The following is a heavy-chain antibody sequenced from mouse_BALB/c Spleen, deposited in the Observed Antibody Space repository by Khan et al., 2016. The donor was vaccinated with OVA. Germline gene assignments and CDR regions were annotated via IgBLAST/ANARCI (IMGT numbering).Heavy chain of an antibody. CDR3: ARAYYRYDGYYAMDY. CDR2: IWGGGGT. Sequence: VQLQESGPGLVAPSQSLSITCTVSGFSLPRYNIHWVRQPPGKGLEWLGMIWGGGGTDYNSTLKSRLSISKDNSKSQVFLKMNSLQTDDTAMYYCARAYYRYDGYYAMDYWGRGTSVTVSS. J-gene: IGHJ4*01. D-gene: IGHD2-14*01. CDR1: GFSLPRYN. V-gene: IGHV2-6-4*01.